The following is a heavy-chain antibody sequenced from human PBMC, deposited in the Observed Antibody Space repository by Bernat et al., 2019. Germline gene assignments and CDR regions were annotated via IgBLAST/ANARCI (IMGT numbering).Heavy chain of an antibody. D-gene: IGHD3-3*01. J-gene: IGHJ4*02. CDR3: ARDGYYDFWSGYTYYFDY. CDR1: GFTFSSYG. Sequence: QVQLVESGGGVVQPGRSLRLSGAASGFTFSSYGMHWVRQSPGKGLEWVAVIWYDGSNKYYADSVKGRFTISRDNSKNTLYLQMNSLRAEDTAVYYCARDGYYDFWSGYTYYFDYWGQGTLVTVSS. CDR2: IWYDGSNK. V-gene: IGHV3-33*01.